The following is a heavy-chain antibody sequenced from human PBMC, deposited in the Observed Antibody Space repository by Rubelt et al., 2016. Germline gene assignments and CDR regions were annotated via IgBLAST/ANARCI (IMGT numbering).Heavy chain of an antibody. CDR3: ARSKDTAMVTDADWYFDL. CDR1: GYTFTSYA. CDR2: INAGNGNT. J-gene: IGHJ2*01. V-gene: IGHV1-3*01. Sequence: QVQLVQSGAEVKRPGASVKVSCKASGYTFTSYAMHWVRQAPGQRLEWMGWINAGNGNTKYSQKFQGRVTITRDTSASTADMELSSLRSEDTAVYYCARSKDTAMVTDADWYFDLWGRGTLVTVSS. D-gene: IGHD5-18*01.